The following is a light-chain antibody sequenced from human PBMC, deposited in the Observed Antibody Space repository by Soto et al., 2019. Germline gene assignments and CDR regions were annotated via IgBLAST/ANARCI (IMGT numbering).Light chain of an antibody. CDR1: QGITTF. J-gene: IGKJ4*01. Sequence: DIQMTQSPSTLSASIGDRVTITCRASQGITTFLAWYQQKPGKAPQILIYDASKLEPGVPSRLSGGGSGTEFTLTISSLQPDDFATYYCQQYSTYPLTFGGGTRVENK. CDR2: DAS. V-gene: IGKV1-5*01. CDR3: QQYSTYPLT.